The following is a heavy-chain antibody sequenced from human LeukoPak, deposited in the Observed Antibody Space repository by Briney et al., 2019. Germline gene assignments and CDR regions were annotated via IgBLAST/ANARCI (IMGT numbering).Heavy chain of an antibody. J-gene: IGHJ4*02. V-gene: IGHV5-51*01. CDR3: ARASRDGYNQNFDF. CDR2: IYPGGSEI. CDR1: GYSFSSYW. Sequence: GESLKISCKGLGYSFSSYWNAWVRQMPGKGLEWMGIIYPGGSEIRYSPSFQGQVTLSADMSISTAYLQWSSLKTSDTAMYYCARASRDGYNQNFDFWGQGTPVTVSS. D-gene: IGHD5-24*01.